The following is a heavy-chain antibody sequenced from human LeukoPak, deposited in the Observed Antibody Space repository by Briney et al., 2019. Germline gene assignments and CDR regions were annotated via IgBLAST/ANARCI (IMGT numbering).Heavy chain of an antibody. CDR2: IYSGGST. CDR1: GFTFRSYD. CDR3: ARVPGSYSSGWFNAFDI. Sequence: GGSLRLSCAASGFTFRSYDMDWVRQAPGKGLEWVSVIYSGGSTYYADSVKGRFTISRDNSKNTLYLQMNSLRAEDTAVYYCARVPGSYSSGWFNAFDIWGQGTMVTVSS. J-gene: IGHJ3*02. D-gene: IGHD6-19*01. V-gene: IGHV3-66*01.